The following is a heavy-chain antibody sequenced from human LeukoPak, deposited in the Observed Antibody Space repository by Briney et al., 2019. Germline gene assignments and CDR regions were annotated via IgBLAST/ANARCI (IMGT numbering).Heavy chain of an antibody. CDR2: IIPIFGTA. D-gene: IGHD5-12*01. J-gene: IGHJ4*02. Sequence: SVKVSCKASGGTFSSYAISWVRQAPGQGLEWMRGIIPIFGTANYAQKFQGRVTITADESTSTAYMELSSLRSEDTAVYYGARVGGYDTHFDYWGQGTLVTVSS. V-gene: IGHV1-69*01. CDR1: GGTFSSYA. CDR3: ARVGGYDTHFDY.